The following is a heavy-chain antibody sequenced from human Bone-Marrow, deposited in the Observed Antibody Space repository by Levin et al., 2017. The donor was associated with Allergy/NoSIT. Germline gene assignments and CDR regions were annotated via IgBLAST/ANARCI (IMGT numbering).Heavy chain of an antibody. J-gene: IGHJ2*01. V-gene: IGHV4-31*02. CDR1: GASVQTSDYY. CDR2: IFHTGDT. D-gene: IGHD2-2*01. Sequence: SQTLSLPCAVSGASVQTSDYYWNWIRHHPEKGLEWLGYIFHTGDTYFNPSLGSRLIMSIDTSSNQFSLRKTSVTAADTALYFCARMWRITYAWYFDLWGPGNPVTVSS. CDR3: ARMWRITYAWYFDL.